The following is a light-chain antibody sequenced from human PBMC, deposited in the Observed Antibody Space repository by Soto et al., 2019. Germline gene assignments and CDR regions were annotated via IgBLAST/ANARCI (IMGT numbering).Light chain of an antibody. J-gene: IGKJ1*01. CDR3: QQYNNWPRT. CDR1: QTVNSN. CDR2: GAS. Sequence: EIVMTQSPATLSVSPGEGATLSCRASQTVNSNLAWYQQKPGQTPRLIIYGASSRATGIPARFTGSGSGTEFTLTISSLQSEDFAVYYCQQYNNWPRTFGQGTKVEVK. V-gene: IGKV3-15*01.